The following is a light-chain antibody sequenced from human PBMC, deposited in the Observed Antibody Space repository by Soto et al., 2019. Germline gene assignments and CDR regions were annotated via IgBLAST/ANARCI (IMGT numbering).Light chain of an antibody. CDR2: RNN. J-gene: IGLJ3*02. Sequence: QSVLTQPPSVSGAPGQRVTISCTGHSSNIGAGHDVHWYQQPPGTAPKLLIFRNNNRASGVPGRFSGARSGTSASLAITGLQTGYEADYYCQSFDSNLSGWVFGGGTKLTVL. CDR1: SSNIGAGHD. V-gene: IGLV1-40*01. CDR3: QSFDSNLSGWV.